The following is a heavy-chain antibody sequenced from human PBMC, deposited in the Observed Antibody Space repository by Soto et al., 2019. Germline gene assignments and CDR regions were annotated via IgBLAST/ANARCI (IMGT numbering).Heavy chain of an antibody. J-gene: IGHJ4*01. CDR2: VSWTNISF. D-gene: IGHD5-18*01. V-gene: IGHV3-9*01. Sequence: GGSLRLSCAASGFTFGDYAMHWVRQVPGRGLEWVSGVSWTNISFGYADSVKGRFTISRDNANNSLYLQMNSLRREDTAFYYCAKDRNPAMVTGDFDYWGHGTLVTVSS. CDR3: AKDRNPAMVTGDFDY. CDR1: GFTFGDYA.